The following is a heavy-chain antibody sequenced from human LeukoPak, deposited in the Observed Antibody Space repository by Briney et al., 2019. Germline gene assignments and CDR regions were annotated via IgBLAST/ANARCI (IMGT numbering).Heavy chain of an antibody. D-gene: IGHD3-10*01. J-gene: IGHJ4*02. CDR2: ISWNSGSI. CDR3: AKDNFRNYYGSGSYPDY. CDR1: GFTFDDYA. V-gene: IGHV3-9*01. Sequence: GRSLRLSCAASGFTFDDYAMHWVRQAPGKGLEWVSGISWNSGSIGYADSVKGRFTISRDNAKNSLYLQMNSLRAEDTALYYCAKDNFRNYYGSGSYPDYWGQGTLVTVSS.